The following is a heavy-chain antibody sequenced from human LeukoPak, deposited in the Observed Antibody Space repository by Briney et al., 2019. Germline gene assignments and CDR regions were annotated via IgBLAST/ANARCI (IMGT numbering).Heavy chain of an antibody. Sequence: SETLSLTCTVSGGSISSYYWSWIRQPPGKGLEWIGYIYYSGSTNYNPSLKSRVTISVDTSKNQFSLKLSSVTAADTAVYYCAKQRGSSASFYFDYWGQGALVTVSS. D-gene: IGHD2-2*01. J-gene: IGHJ4*02. V-gene: IGHV4-59*01. CDR1: GGSISSYY. CDR2: IYYSGST. CDR3: AKQRGSSASFYFDY.